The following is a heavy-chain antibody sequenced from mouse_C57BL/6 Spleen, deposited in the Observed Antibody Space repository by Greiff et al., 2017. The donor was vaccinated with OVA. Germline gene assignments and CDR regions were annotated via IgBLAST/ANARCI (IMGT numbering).Heavy chain of an antibody. V-gene: IGHV1-9*01. J-gene: IGHJ3*01. D-gene: IGHD1-1*01. CDR2: ILPGSGST. CDR1: GYTFTGYW. CDR3: ARRIYYYGSSHEGFAY. Sequence: VQLQQSGAELMKPGASVKLSCKATGYTFTGYWIEWVKQRPGHGLEWIGEILPGSGSTNYNEKFKGKATFTADTSSNTAYMQLSSLTTEDSAIYYCARRIYYYGSSHEGFAYWGQGTLVTVSA.